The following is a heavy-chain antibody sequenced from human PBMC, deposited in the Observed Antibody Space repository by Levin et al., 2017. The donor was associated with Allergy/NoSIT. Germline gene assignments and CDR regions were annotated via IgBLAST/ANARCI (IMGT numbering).Heavy chain of an antibody. J-gene: IGHJ4*02. CDR1: GGSISSSNW. Sequence: KSSETLSLTCAVSGGSISSSNWWSWVRQSPGKGLEWIGEIDHSGSTNYNSSLESRVTISVEKAHNQFSLKLTSVTAADTAIYYCARDHGDYESSGYYFDSWGQGTLVTVSS. CDR2: IDHSGST. V-gene: IGHV4-4*02. D-gene: IGHD3-22*01. CDR3: ARDHGDYESSGYYFDS.